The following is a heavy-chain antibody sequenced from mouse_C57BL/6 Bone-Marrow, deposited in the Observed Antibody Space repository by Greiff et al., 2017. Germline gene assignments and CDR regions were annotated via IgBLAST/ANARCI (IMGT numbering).Heavy chain of an antibody. Sequence: DVMLVESGGDLVKPGGSLKLSCAASGFTFSSYGMSWVRPTPDKRLEWVATISSGGSYTYYPASVKGRFPISSANAKNTLYLQMSSLKSGDTAMYYCARPPRLGLRHDYAMDYWGQGTSVTVSS. D-gene: IGHD2-4*01. CDR3: ARPPRLGLRHDYAMDY. V-gene: IGHV5-6*02. CDR2: ISSGGSYT. CDR1: GFTFSSYG. J-gene: IGHJ4*01.